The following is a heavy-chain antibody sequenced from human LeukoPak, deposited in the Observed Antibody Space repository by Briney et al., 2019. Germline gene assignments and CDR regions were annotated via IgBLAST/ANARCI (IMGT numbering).Heavy chain of an antibody. J-gene: IGHJ5*02. V-gene: IGHV4/OR15-8*01. D-gene: IGHD3-10*01. CDR2: IYHSGST. CDR1: GGSISNTNW. CDR3: ARTSRINMVLNP. Sequence: PSETLSLTCGVSGGSISNTNWWTWVRQPPGKGLEWIGKIYHSGSTNYNPSLKSRVTISVDKSKNQFSLKLSSVTAADTAVYYCARTSRINMVLNPWGQGTLVTVSS.